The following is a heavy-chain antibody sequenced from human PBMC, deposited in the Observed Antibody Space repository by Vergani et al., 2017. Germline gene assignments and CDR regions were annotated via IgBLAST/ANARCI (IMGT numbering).Heavy chain of an antibody. V-gene: IGHV3-NL1*01. CDR3: AKSQDIVVVPAAPFDY. D-gene: IGHD2-2*01. J-gene: IGHJ4*02. CDR2: IYSGGST. CDR1: GFAFSSYG. Sequence: QVQLVESGGGVVQPGRSLRLSCAASGFAFSSYGMHWVRPAPGKGLEWVAVIYSGGSTYYADSVKGRFTISRDNSKNTLYLQMNSLRAEDTAVYYCAKSQDIVVVPAAPFDYWGQGTLVTVSS.